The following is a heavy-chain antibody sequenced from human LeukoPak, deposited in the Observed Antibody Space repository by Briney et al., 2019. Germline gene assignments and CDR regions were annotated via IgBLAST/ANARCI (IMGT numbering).Heavy chain of an antibody. CDR3: KRGYCSGDNCNFPFDY. D-gene: IGHD2-15*01. Sequence: GGSLRLSCAASGFTFSNYWMHWVRQAPGKGLVWVSRIESDRSGTDYADSVKGRFTISRDNAKNTLYLQMNSLRAEDTAVYYCKRGYCSGDNCNFPFDYWSLGTLVTVSS. J-gene: IGHJ4*02. CDR1: GFTFSNYW. V-gene: IGHV3-74*01. CDR2: IESDRSGT.